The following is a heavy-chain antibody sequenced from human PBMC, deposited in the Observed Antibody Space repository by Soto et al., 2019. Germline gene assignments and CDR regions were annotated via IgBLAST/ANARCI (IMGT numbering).Heavy chain of an antibody. CDR1: GYTFSNYD. Sequence: QVQLVQSGAEVKKPGASVKVSCKASGYTFSNYDINWVRQATGQGLEWMGWMSPNSGRTGYAQKFQGRVTMTWNTSSSTAYMELRSLRSEDTAVYYCARGKRYTNDYWGQGTLVTVSS. D-gene: IGHD2-2*02. V-gene: IGHV1-8*01. CDR3: ARGKRYTNDY. J-gene: IGHJ4*02. CDR2: MSPNSGRT.